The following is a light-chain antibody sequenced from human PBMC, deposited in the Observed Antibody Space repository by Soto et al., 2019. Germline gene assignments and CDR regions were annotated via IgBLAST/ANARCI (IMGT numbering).Light chain of an antibody. Sequence: EVVMTPSPLSLPVTLGQPASISCRSSQSLVFSDGNIYLNLFLQRPGQSPRRFIYEVSDRDSGVPDRFSGSESGTECTLKISRVESEDVGLYYCKQSTRCPWTFGQGTKVEIK. CDR1: QSLVFSDGNIY. J-gene: IGKJ1*01. CDR3: KQSTRCPWT. V-gene: IGKV2-30*01. CDR2: EVS.